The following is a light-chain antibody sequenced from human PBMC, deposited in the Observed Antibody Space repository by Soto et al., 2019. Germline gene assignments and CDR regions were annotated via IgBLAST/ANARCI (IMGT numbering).Light chain of an antibody. Sequence: EIVLTQSPGTLSLSPGERATLSCRASQSFASYYLAWYQQKPGQAPRLLIYGASNRATGIADRFSGSESGTDFTLTISRLEPEDFAVYYCQQSGISPPNFGQGTKVEIK. CDR3: QQSGISPPN. CDR2: GAS. V-gene: IGKV3-20*01. CDR1: QSFASYY. J-gene: IGKJ2*01.